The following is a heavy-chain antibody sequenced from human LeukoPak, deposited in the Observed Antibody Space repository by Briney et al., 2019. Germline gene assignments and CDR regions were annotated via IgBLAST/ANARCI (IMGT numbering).Heavy chain of an antibody. V-gene: IGHV3-7*01. Sequence: PGGSLRLSCAVSGFTFSSYWMHWVRQAPGKGLEWVASIRQDGGEKSYVDSVKGRFTISRDNTKNSLYLQINSLRAEDTAVYYCARGGTAAGLYFDLWGQGTLVTVSS. D-gene: IGHD6-13*01. CDR3: ARGGTAAGLYFDL. CDR1: GFTFSSYW. J-gene: IGHJ4*01. CDR2: IRQDGGEK.